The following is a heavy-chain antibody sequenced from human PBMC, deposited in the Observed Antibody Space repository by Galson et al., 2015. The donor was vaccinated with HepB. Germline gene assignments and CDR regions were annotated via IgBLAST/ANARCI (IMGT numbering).Heavy chain of an antibody. J-gene: IGHJ3*02. CDR3: ATNYDFWSGDAFDI. D-gene: IGHD3-3*01. CDR1: GYTFTSYA. V-gene: IGHV7-4-1*02. Sequence: SVKVSCKASGYTFTSYAMNWVRQAPGQGLEWMGWINTNTGNPTYAQGFTGRFVFSLDTSVSTAYLQISSLKAEDTAVYYCATNYDFWSGDAFDIWGQGTMVTVSS. CDR2: INTNTGNP.